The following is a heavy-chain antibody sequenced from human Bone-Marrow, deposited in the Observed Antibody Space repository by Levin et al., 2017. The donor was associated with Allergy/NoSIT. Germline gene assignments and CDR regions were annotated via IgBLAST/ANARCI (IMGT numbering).Heavy chain of an antibody. Sequence: GGSLRLSCAASGFTFDDYAMHWVRQAPGKGLEWVSGISWNSDNIGHPDSVKGRFTVSRDNAKNSLYLQMNSLGPEDTALYFCGRDTRSDIVLDPAAAMVNMRVDVWGQGTTVTVSS. D-gene: IGHD2-2*01. CDR2: ISWNSDNI. CDR1: GFTFDDYA. CDR3: GRDTRSDIVLDPAAAMVNMRVDV. V-gene: IGHV3-9*01. J-gene: IGHJ6*02.